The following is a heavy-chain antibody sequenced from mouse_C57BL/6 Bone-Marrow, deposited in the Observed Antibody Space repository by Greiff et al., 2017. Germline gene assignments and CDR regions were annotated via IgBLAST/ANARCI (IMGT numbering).Heavy chain of an antibody. CDR2: IDPANGNT. J-gene: IGHJ2*01. D-gene: IGHD1-1*01. V-gene: IGHV14-3*01. CDR1: GFNIKNTY. CDR3: AICYYGSPDY. Sequence: VHVKQSVAELVRPGASVKLSCTASGFNIKNTYMHWVKQRPEQGLEWIGRIDPANGNTKYAPKFKGKATITADTSSNTAYRQLSSLTSADTAIYYCAICYYGSPDYWGQGTTLTVSS.